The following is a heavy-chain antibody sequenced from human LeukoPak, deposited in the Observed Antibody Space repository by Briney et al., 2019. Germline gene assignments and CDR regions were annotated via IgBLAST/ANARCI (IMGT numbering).Heavy chain of an antibody. CDR3: ARVRTIFGVVIPEFDY. V-gene: IGHV3-11*04. D-gene: IGHD3-3*01. CDR2: ISSSGSTI. Sequence: GGSLRLSCAASGFTFSDYYMSWIRQAPGEGLEWVSYISSSGSTIYYADSVKGRFTISRDNAKNSLYLQMNSLRAEDTAVYYCARVRTIFGVVIPEFDYWGQGTLVTVSS. J-gene: IGHJ4*02. CDR1: GFTFSDYY.